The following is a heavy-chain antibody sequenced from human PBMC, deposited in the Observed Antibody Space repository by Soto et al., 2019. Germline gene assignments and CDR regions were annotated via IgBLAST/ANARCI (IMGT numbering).Heavy chain of an antibody. CDR3: ARGGFSGSGSFIQGDY. CDR2: IKSDGSNI. D-gene: IGHD3-10*01. J-gene: IGHJ4*02. Sequence: EVQLVESGGGLVQPGGSLRLSCAASGFTFSSYWMHWVRQAPGKGLVWVSRIKSDGSNINYADSVKGRFTISRDNAKNTLDLQMTSLRAEDTAIYYCARGGFSGSGSFIQGDYWGQGTLVTVSS. V-gene: IGHV3-74*01. CDR1: GFTFSSYW.